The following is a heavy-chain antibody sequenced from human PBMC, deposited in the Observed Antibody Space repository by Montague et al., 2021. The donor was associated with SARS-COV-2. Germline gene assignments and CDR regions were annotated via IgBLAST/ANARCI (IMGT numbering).Heavy chain of an antibody. V-gene: IGHV4-39*07. CDR2: IYYSGST. CDR1: GDSVNSGDYY. Sequence: SETLSLTCFVSGDSVNSGDYYWSWIRQPPGKGLEWIGSIYYSGSTYYNPSLKSRVTISVDTSKNQFSLKLSSMTAADTAVYYCARGIRRTWIQLWVRSGFDYWGQGTLVTVSS. CDR3: ARGIRRTWIQLWVRSGFDY. J-gene: IGHJ4*02. D-gene: IGHD5-18*01.